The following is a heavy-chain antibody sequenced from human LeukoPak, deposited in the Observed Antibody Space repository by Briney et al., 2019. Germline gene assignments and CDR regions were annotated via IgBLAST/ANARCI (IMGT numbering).Heavy chain of an antibody. D-gene: IGHD3-3*01. CDR1: GGSISSGDYY. J-gene: IGHJ4*02. Sequence: PSETLSLTCTVSGGSISSGDYYWRWIRQPPGKGLEWIGYIYYSGSTYYNPSLKSRVTISVDTSKNQFSLKLSSVTAADTAVYYCARAYYDFWSGYFDYWGQGTLVTVSS. V-gene: IGHV4-30-4*08. CDR3: ARAYYDFWSGYFDY. CDR2: IYYSGST.